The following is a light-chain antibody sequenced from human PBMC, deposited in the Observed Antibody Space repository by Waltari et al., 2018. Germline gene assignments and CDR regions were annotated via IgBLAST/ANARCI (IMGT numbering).Light chain of an antibody. CDR1: SSKTGRNT. CDR2: GNN. Sequence: QSVLAQTPSATQTPGHGVNIACSGSSSKTGRNTENWYQQLPGTAPKPLINGNNQRPSGVPDRFSGSKSGTSASLAISGLQSEDEADYYCAAWDDSLNGVVFGGGTKLTVL. V-gene: IGLV1-44*01. J-gene: IGLJ2*01. CDR3: AAWDDSLNGVV.